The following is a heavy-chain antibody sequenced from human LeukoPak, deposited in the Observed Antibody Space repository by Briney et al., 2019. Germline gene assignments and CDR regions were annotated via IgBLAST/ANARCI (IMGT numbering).Heavy chain of an antibody. J-gene: IGHJ3*02. CDR2: ISAYNGNT. CDR1: GYTFTSYG. D-gene: IGHD2-15*01. V-gene: IGHV1-18*04. CDR3: ARDRGGIVVVVAVYDAFVI. Sequence: ASVKVSCKASGYTFTSYGISWVRQAPGQGLEWMGWISAYNGNTNYAQKLQGRVTMTTDTSTSTAYMELRSLRSDDTAVYYCARDRGGIVVVVAVYDAFVIWGQGTMVTVSS.